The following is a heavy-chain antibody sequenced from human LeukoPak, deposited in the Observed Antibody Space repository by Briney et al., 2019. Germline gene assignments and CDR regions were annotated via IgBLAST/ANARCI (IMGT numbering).Heavy chain of an antibody. CDR1: GFTFSSYA. Sequence: GGSLRLSCAASGFTFSSYAMSWVRQAPGKGLEWVANIKQDGSEKYYVDSVKGRFTISRDNAKNSLYLQMNSLRAEDTAVYYCARQNRYGDYGDYWGQGTLVTVSS. V-gene: IGHV3-7*01. D-gene: IGHD4-17*01. CDR2: IKQDGSEK. J-gene: IGHJ4*02. CDR3: ARQNRYGDYGDY.